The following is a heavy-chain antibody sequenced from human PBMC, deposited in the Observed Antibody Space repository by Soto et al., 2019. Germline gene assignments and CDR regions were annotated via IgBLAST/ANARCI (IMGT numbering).Heavy chain of an antibody. J-gene: IGHJ4*02. V-gene: IGHV3-15*01. CDR1: GFTFSDAW. Sequence: EVQLVESGGGLVKPGGSLRLSCAASGFTFSDAWMSWVRQAPGKGLGWVGLIKKKTDGGTTDYAAPVKGRFTISRDDSKNTLYLQMSSLKTDDTAVYYCRTQWLDWGQGTLVTVSS. CDR2: IKKKTDGGTT. CDR3: RTQWLD. D-gene: IGHD6-19*01.